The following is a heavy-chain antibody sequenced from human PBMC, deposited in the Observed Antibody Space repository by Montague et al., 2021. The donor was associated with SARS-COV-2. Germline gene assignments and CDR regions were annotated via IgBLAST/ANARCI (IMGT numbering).Heavy chain of an antibody. V-gene: IGHV2-70*11. CDR2: IDWDDDK. CDR1: GFSLSTSGMC. CDR3: ALETPMVTFLA. D-gene: IGHD5-18*01. J-gene: IGHJ5*02. Sequence: PALVKPTQTLTLTCTFSGFSLSTSGMCVSWIRQPPGKALEWLARIDWDDDKYYSTPLKTRLTISKDTSKNQVVLTMTNMDPVDTATYYCALETPMVTFLAWGQGTLVTVSP.